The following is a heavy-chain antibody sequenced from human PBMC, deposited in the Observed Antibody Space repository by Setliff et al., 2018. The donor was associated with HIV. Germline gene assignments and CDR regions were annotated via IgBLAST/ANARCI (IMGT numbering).Heavy chain of an antibody. Sequence: GGSLRLSCAVSGFTFISYAMTWVRQAPGKGLEWVSALSGSGGSPYYAGSVKGRFSISRDTSKNTLYLQMNSLRAEDTAVYYCAKDLVYYDTSGDLDYWGQGTLVTVSS. CDR3: AKDLVYYDTSGDLDY. V-gene: IGHV3-23*01. CDR2: LSGSGGSP. J-gene: IGHJ4*02. CDR1: GFTFISYA. D-gene: IGHD3-22*01.